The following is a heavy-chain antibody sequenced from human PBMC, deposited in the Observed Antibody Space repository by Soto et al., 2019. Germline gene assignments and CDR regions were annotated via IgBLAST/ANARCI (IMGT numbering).Heavy chain of an antibody. CDR2: IKYVGPT. J-gene: IGHJ3*02. V-gene: IGHV4-39*01. Sequence: SETLSLTCTVSGGSISSSRCNWGWVCQPSGKWLDWIASIKYVGPTFYNPSLMSRFTLSVDTSKYQFALKLSSVTAAETAVYYCARHGITGSYYDAFDIWGQGTMVT. D-gene: IGHD1-26*01. CDR3: ARHGITGSYYDAFDI. CDR1: GGSISSSRCN.